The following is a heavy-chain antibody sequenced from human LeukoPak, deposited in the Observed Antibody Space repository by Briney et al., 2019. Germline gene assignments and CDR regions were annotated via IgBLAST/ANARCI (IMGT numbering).Heavy chain of an antibody. J-gene: IGHJ4*02. CDR3: ARARYYYDSSGYLNFDY. D-gene: IGHD3-22*01. CDR1: GGSISGYY. V-gene: IGHV4-59*01. CDR2: ICYSGST. Sequence: SEALSLTCTVSGGSISGYYWSWIRQPPGKGLECVGYICYSGSTNYNPSLKSRVIISVDTSKNQFSLKLSSVTAADTAVYYCARARYYYDSSGYLNFDYWGQGTLVTVST.